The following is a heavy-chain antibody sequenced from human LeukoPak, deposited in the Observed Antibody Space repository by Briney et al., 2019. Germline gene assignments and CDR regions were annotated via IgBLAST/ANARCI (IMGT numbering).Heavy chain of an antibody. CDR3: ARGFHTYFDY. CDR2: IYYSGST. J-gene: IGHJ4*02. CDR1: GDYINSHY. Sequence: PSETLSLTCSVSGDYINSHYWTWIRQSSGRGLEWIGYIYYSGSTNYNPSFKSRVTMSVDPSKKQFSLNLSSVTTADTAVYYCARGFHTYFDYWGRGNLVTVSS. V-gene: IGHV4-59*11. D-gene: IGHD2-21*01.